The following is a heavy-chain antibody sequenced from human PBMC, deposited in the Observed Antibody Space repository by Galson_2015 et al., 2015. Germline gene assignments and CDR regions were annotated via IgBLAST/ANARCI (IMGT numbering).Heavy chain of an antibody. Sequence: PALVKPTQTLTLTCTFSGFSLSTSGMCVSWIRQPPGKALEWLALIDWDDDKYYSTTLKTRLTISKDTAKKQGVLTMTNMDPVYTASYYCSRTGFVYSYGPYYYYMDVWVKGTTVAVSS. CDR1: GFSLSTSGMC. J-gene: IGHJ6*03. D-gene: IGHD5-18*01. CDR3: SRTGFVYSYGPYYYYMDV. V-gene: IGHV2-70*01. CDR2: IDWDDDK.